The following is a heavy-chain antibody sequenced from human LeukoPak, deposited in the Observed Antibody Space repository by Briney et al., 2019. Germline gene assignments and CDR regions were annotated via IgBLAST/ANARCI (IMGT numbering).Heavy chain of an antibody. CDR1: GGSISSSSYY. CDR2: IYYSGST. J-gene: IGHJ5*02. Sequence: SETLSLTCTVSGGSISSSSYYWGWIRQPPGKGLEWIGSIYYSGSTYHNPSLKSRVTISVDTSKNQFSLKLGSVTAADTAVYYCARHSTVNTDWFDPWGQGTLVTASA. D-gene: IGHD4-17*01. V-gene: IGHV4-39*01. CDR3: ARHSTVNTDWFDP.